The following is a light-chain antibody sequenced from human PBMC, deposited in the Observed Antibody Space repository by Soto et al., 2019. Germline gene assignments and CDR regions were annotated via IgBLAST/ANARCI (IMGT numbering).Light chain of an antibody. V-gene: IGKV3-20*01. CDR1: QSVSSSY. CDR3: QHYSSSLIT. CDR2: GAS. Sequence: DIELTQSPGTLSLSPGERATISCRASQSVSSSYLGWYQQKPGQATRLLIYGASSRTTGIPDRFSGSESGTDFTLTISRLEPEDFAVYYCQHYSSSLITFGQGTRLEIK. J-gene: IGKJ5*01.